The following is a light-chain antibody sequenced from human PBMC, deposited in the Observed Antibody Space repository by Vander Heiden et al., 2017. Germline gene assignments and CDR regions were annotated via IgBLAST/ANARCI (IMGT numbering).Light chain of an antibody. V-gene: IGKV1-39*01. Sequence: DIQMTQSPSSLSASVGDRVTITCRASQSISSYLNWYQQKPGKAPKLLIYAASSLQSGVPSRCSGSGAGTDFTLTISSLQPEDFATYYCQQSYSTPPITFGQGTQLEIK. CDR2: AAS. J-gene: IGKJ5*01. CDR1: QSISSY. CDR3: QQSYSTPPIT.